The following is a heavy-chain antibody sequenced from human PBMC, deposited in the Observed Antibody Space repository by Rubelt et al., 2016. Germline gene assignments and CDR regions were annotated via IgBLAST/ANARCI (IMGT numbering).Heavy chain of an antibody. V-gene: IGHV4-59*08. D-gene: IGHD5-12*01. CDR3: ARTSGYNYDEAFDI. Sequence: QVQLQESGPGLVKPSETLSLTCTVSGGSISSYYWSWIRQPPGKGLEWIGYVHYSGSTDYNPSLKSRVTISVDTSKKQFSPKVGSVTASDTAVYYCARTSGYNYDEAFDIWGQGTMVTVSS. J-gene: IGHJ3*02. CDR1: GGSISSYY. CDR2: VHYSGST.